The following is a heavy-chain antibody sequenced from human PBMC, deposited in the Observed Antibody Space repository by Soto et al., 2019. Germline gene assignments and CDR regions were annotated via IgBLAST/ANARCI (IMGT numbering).Heavy chain of an antibody. CDR3: ASAVGNDYPMYYFDY. CDR2: ISGSGGST. V-gene: IGHV3-23*01. Sequence: GGSLRLSCAASGFTFSSYAMSWVRQAPGKVLEWVSAISGSGGSTYYADSVKGRFTISRDNSKNTLYLQMNSLRAEDTAVYYCASAVGNDYPMYYFDYWGQGTLVTVSS. CDR1: GFTFSSYA. J-gene: IGHJ4*02. D-gene: IGHD4-17*01.